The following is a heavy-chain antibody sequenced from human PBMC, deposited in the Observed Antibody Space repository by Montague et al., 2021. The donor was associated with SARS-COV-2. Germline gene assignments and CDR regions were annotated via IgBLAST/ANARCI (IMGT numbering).Heavy chain of an antibody. CDR2: ISYDGSNK. J-gene: IGHJ3*02. CDR3: ARDPDSGSYSSDAFDI. CDR1: GFTLSSYA. Sequence: SLRLSCAASGFTLSSYAMHWVRQAPGKGLEWVAVISYDGSNKYYXDSVKGRFTISRDNSKNTLYLQMNSLRAEDTAVYYCARDPDSGSYSSDAFDIWGQGTMVTVSS. D-gene: IGHD1-26*01. V-gene: IGHV3-30-3*01.